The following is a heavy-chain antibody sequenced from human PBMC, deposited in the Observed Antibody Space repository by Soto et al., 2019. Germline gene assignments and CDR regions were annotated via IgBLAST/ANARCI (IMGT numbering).Heavy chain of an antibody. CDR3: AKDPAYSSGADAFDI. V-gene: IGHV3-30*18. CDR1: GFTFSSYG. J-gene: IGHJ3*02. D-gene: IGHD6-19*01. CDR2: ISYDGSNK. Sequence: HPGGSLRLSXAASGFTFSSYGMHWVRQAPGKGLEWVAVISYDGSNKYYADSVKGRFTISGDNSKNTLYLQMNSLRAEDTAVYYCAKDPAYSSGADAFDIWGQGTMVTVSS.